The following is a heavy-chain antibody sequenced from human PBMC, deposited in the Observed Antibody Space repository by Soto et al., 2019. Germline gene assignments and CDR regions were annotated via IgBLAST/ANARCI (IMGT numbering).Heavy chain of an antibody. D-gene: IGHD6-6*01. CDR2: ISSSGSTI. Sequence: GGSLRLSCAASGFTFSDYYMSWIRQAPGKGLEWVSYISSSGSTIYYADSVKGRFTISRDNAKNSLYLQMNSLRAEDTAVYYCAREGGSSSSIFSYYYYYMDVWGKGTTVTVSS. J-gene: IGHJ6*03. CDR1: GFTFSDYY. CDR3: AREGGSSSSIFSYYYYYMDV. V-gene: IGHV3-11*01.